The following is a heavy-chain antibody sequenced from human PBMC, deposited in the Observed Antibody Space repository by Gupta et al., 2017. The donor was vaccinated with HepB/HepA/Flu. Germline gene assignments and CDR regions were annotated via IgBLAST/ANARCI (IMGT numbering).Heavy chain of an antibody. Sequence: EVQLVESGGGLVQPGGSLRLSCAASGFPFADYAMHWVRQPPGKGLEWVSGISWHSTTIGYADSVKGRFTISRDNAKNSLYLQMNSLRAEDTALYYCAKDGPGDYDLDYWGQGTLVTVSS. CDR2: ISWHSTTI. CDR1: GFPFADYA. CDR3: AKDGPGDYDLDY. D-gene: IGHD3-3*01. V-gene: IGHV3-9*01. J-gene: IGHJ4*02.